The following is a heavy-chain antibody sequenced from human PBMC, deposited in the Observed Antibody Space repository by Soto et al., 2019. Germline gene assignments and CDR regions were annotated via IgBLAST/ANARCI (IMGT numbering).Heavy chain of an antibody. CDR1: GFTFSAYG. V-gene: IGHV3-30*18. CDR3: AKDTYYYSSRGYYVFDS. Sequence: QVQLVESGGGVVQPGRSLRLSCAASGFTFSAYGIHWVRQAPGKGLEWVAVISHDGSNTNYADSVKGRFTFSRDNSKDTVYLQMNSLRAEDTAVYYCAKDTYYYSSRGYYVFDSWGQGTLVTVSS. CDR2: ISHDGSNT. D-gene: IGHD3-22*01. J-gene: IGHJ4*02.